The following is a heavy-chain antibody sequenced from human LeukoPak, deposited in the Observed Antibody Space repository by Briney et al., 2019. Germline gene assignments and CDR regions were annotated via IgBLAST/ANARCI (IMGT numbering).Heavy chain of an antibody. CDR2: ISSSGSTI. V-gene: IGHV3-48*03. CDR3: ASLPTVPEPHGYYYGMDV. Sequence: PGGSLRLSCAASGFTFSSYEMNWVRQAPGKGLEWVSYISSSGSTIYYADSVKGRFTISRDHAKNSLYLQMNSLRAEDTAVYYCASLPTVPEPHGYYYGMDVWGKGTTVTVSS. D-gene: IGHD4-17*01. CDR1: GFTFSSYE. J-gene: IGHJ6*04.